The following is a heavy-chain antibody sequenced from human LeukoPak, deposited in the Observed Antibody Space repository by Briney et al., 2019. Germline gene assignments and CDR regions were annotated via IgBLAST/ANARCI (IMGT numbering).Heavy chain of an antibody. CDR3: AKGLSTYGYVLPLDS. J-gene: IGHJ4*02. CDR1: GFTFSSYA. D-gene: IGHD5-18*01. Sequence: GGSLRLSCAASGFTFSSYAMSWVRQAPGKGLEWVSGVSGSVDSTYYADSVKGRFTISRDNSKNTPYLQMNSLRAEDTAVYYCAKGLSTYGYVLPLDSWGQGTLVTVSS. CDR2: VSGSVDST. V-gene: IGHV3-23*01.